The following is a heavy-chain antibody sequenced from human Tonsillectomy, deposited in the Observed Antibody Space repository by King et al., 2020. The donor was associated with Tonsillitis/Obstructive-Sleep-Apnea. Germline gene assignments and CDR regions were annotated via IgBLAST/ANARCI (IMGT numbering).Heavy chain of an antibody. Sequence: VQLVESGGGVVQPGRSLRLSCAASGFTFSTYGMHWVRQAPGKGLEWVAVISYDGSHKYYADSVKGRFTISRDNSKNTLYPQMNSLRAEDTAVYYCVVGFLEWLPLVHSMDVWGQGTTVTVSS. CDR1: GFTFSTYG. CDR3: VVGFLEWLPLVHSMDV. D-gene: IGHD3-3*01. J-gene: IGHJ6*02. V-gene: IGHV3-30*03. CDR2: ISYDGSHK.